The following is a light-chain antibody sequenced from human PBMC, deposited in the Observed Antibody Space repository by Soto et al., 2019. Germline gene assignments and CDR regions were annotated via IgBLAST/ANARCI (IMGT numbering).Light chain of an antibody. CDR2: DAS. CDR1: QIVSSY. V-gene: IGKV3-11*01. CDR3: QQRSNWT. J-gene: IGKJ1*01. Sequence: EIVLTQSPATLSLSPGERATLSCRASQIVSSYLAWYQQKPGQAPRLLIYDASNRATGIPARFSGSGSGTDFTLTISSLEPEDFAVYYCQQRSNWTFGQGTKV.